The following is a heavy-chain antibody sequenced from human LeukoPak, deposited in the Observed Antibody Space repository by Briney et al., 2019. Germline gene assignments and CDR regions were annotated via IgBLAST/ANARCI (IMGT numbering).Heavy chain of an antibody. J-gene: IGHJ4*02. V-gene: IGHV4-31*03. CDR3: ARGSRLPAGFDY. CDR2: IYYSGST. Sequence: SETLSLTCTVSGGSISSGGYYWSWIRQHPGKGLEWIGYIYYSGSTYYNPSLKSRVTISVDTSKNQFSLKLSSVTAADTAVYYCARGSRLPAGFDYWGQGTLVTVSS. D-gene: IGHD6-19*01. CDR1: GGSISSGGYY.